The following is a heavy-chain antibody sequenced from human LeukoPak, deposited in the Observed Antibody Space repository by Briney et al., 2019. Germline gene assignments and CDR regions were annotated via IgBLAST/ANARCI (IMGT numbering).Heavy chain of an antibody. CDR2: INQDGSTK. Sequence: PGGSLRLSCAASGFTFSNTWMAWVRQAPGKGLEWVANINQDGSTKHYVDSVKGRFTISRDNAKNSLYLQMNSLRAEDTAVYYCARDQSGSLDYWGQGTLVTVSS. CDR3: ARDQSGSLDY. D-gene: IGHD1-26*01. CDR1: GFTFSNTW. J-gene: IGHJ4*02. V-gene: IGHV3-7*01.